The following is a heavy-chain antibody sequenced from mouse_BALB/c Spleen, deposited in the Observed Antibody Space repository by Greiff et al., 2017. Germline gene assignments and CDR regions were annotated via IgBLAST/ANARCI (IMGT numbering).Heavy chain of an antibody. CDR1: GYTFTSYD. V-gene: IGHV1-85*01. Sequence: QVQLQQSGAELVKPGASVKLSCKASGYTFTSYDINWVRQRPEQGLEWIGWIFPGDGSTKYNEKFKSKATLTVDTSSSTAYMQLSSLASEDSALYYCARWGFPAWFAYWGQGTLVTVSA. D-gene: IGHD3-1*01. CDR2: IFPGDGST. CDR3: ARWGFPAWFAY. J-gene: IGHJ3*01.